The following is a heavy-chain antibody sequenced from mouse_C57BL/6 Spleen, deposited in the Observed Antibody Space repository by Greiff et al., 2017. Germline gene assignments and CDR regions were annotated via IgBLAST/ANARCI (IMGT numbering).Heavy chain of an antibody. Sequence: VQLQQSGPELVKPGASVKMSCKASGYTFTDYNMHWVKQSHGKSLEWLGYINPNNGGTSYNQKFKGKATLTVNKYSSTTYMEVRGLTSEDSAVYYCAKYCNAMDYWGQGTSVTVSS. D-gene: IGHD2-10*02. CDR2: INPNNGGT. J-gene: IGHJ4*01. V-gene: IGHV1-22*01. CDR1: GYTFTDYN. CDR3: AKYCNAMDY.